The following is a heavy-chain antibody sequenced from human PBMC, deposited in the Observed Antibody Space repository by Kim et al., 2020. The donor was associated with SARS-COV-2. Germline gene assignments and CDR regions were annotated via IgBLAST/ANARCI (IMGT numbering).Heavy chain of an antibody. CDR1: GFTFSSYS. V-gene: IGHV3-21*01. CDR3: ARYRYPSVVVVPAAPLKGYYYGMYV. CDR2: ISSSSSYI. Sequence: GGSLRLSCAASGFTFSSYSMNWVRQAPGKGLEWVSSISSSSSYIYYADSVKGRFTISRDNAKNSLYLQMNSLRAEDTAVYYCARYRYPSVVVVPAAPLKGYYYGMYVLGQGATVTVSS. J-gene: IGHJ6*02. D-gene: IGHD2-2*01.